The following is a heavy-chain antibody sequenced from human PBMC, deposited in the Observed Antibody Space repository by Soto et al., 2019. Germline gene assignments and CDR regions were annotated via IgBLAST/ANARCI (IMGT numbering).Heavy chain of an antibody. CDR1: GFTFSNYW. CDR2: IKGDETST. Sequence: EVQLVESGGGPAQFGGSLRLSCAASGFTFSNYWMHWVRQVPGKGPVWVSRIKGDETSTGYADSVKGRFTIFRDNVKNTLYLQMNSLRAEDTAVYYCARGVSGYYGFDYWGQGTLVTVSS. CDR3: ARGVSGYYGFDY. V-gene: IGHV3-74*01. J-gene: IGHJ4*02. D-gene: IGHD5-12*01.